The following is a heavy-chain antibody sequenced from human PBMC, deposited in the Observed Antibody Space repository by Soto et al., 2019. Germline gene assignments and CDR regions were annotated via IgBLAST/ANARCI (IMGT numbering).Heavy chain of an antibody. CDR2: IYYSGRT. CDR3: AGSAEVTIFGVGYFDY. V-gene: IGHV4-39*01. J-gene: IGHJ4*02. Sequence: QLQLQESGPGLVKPSETLSLTCTVSGGSISSSSYYWGWIRQPPGKGLEWIGSIYYSGRTYYNPSLKSRVIISVDTSKNQFSLKLSSVTAADTAVYYCAGSAEVTIFGVGYFDYWGQGTLVTVSS. CDR1: GGSISSSSYY. D-gene: IGHD3-3*01.